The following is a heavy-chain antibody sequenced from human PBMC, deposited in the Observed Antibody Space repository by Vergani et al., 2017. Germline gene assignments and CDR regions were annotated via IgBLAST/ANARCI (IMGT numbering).Heavy chain of an antibody. CDR3: ARENEITMVRGVIIMYYFDY. D-gene: IGHD3-10*01. CDR1: GFTFSSYA. Sequence: QVQLVESGGGVVQPGRSLRLSCAASGFTFSSYAMHWVRQAPGKGLEWVAVISYDGSNKYYADSVKGRFTISRDNSKNTLYLQMNSLRAEDTAVYYCARENEITMVRGVIIMYYFDYWGQGTLVTVSS. J-gene: IGHJ4*02. V-gene: IGHV3-30-3*01. CDR2: ISYDGSNK.